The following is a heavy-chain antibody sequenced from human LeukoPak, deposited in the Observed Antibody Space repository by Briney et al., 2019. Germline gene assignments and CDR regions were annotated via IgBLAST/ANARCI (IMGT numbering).Heavy chain of an antibody. V-gene: IGHV6-1*01. CDR1: GDSVYCNSFA. CDR2: TYYRSKWYK. D-gene: IGHD1-1*01. CDR3: ARGNWNALDY. Sequence: SQTLSLTCAISGDSVYCNSFAWNWIRQSPLRGLEWLGRTYYRSKWYKDYAVSVKSRITINPDTSENQFSLHLNSVTPEDTAVYYCARGNWNALDYRGQGTLVTVSS. J-gene: IGHJ4*02.